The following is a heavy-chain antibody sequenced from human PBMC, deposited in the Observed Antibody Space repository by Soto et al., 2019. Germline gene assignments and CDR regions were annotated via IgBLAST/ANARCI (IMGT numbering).Heavy chain of an antibody. CDR3: ARDQRGACDI. J-gene: IGHJ3*02. CDR2: ISSSSSYI. CDR1: GFTFSSYS. Sequence: EVQLVESGGGLVKPGGSLRLSCAASGFTFSSYSMNWVRQAPGKGLEWVSSISSSSSYIYYADSVKGRFTISRDNAKNSLDVQMNSLRAEDTAVYYCARDQRGACDIWGQGTMVTVSS. V-gene: IGHV3-21*01. D-gene: IGHD3-10*01.